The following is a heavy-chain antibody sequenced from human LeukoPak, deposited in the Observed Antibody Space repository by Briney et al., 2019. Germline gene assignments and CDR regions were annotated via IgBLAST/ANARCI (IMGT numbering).Heavy chain of an antibody. CDR3: ARGPDYDILTGSDAFDI. J-gene: IGHJ3*02. Sequence: SETLSLTCAVYGGSFSGYYWSWIRQPPGKGLEWIGEINHSGSTNYNPSLKSRVTISVDTSKNQFSLKLSSVTAADTAVYYCARGPDYDILTGSDAFDIWGQGTMVTVSS. CDR2: INHSGST. CDR1: GGSFSGYY. D-gene: IGHD3-9*01. V-gene: IGHV4-34*01.